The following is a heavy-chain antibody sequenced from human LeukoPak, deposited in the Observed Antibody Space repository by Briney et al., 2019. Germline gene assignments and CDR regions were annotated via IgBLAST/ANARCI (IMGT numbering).Heavy chain of an antibody. D-gene: IGHD5-12*01. J-gene: IGHJ3*02. CDR3: SHDDVDNTLRAFDI. V-gene: IGHV2-5*01. CDR2: IFLNDNK. Sequence: VNPTQSLTLTCTFYGFSLAPSRVGEGLIRLPPRNARACLALIFLNDNKHYSTTLNSRLTITKDTYKNKVVLTMTDMDPVDTATSYCSHDDVDNTLRAFDIWGQGTLVTVSS. CDR1: GFSLAPSRVG.